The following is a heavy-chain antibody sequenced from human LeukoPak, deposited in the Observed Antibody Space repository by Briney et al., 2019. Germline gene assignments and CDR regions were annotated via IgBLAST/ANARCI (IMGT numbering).Heavy chain of an antibody. V-gene: IGHV1-69*04. D-gene: IGHD3-10*01. Sequence: SVKVSCKASGGTFSSYAISWVRQAPGQGLEWMGRIIPILGIANYAQKFQGRVTITADKSTSTAYMELSSLRSEDTAVYYCARAGGSGSLYYYGMDVWGQGTTVTVSS. CDR2: IIPILGIA. CDR3: ARAGGSGSLYYYGMDV. CDR1: GGTFSSYA. J-gene: IGHJ6*02.